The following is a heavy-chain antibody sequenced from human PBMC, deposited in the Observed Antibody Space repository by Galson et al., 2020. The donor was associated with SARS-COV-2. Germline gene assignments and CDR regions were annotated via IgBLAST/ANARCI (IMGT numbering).Heavy chain of an antibody. Sequence: SQTLSLTCNVSGASIRNDDYYWGWIRQSPGKGLVWVGGIHYTGTTYYNPSLKSRLRISLDTSKNQFSLHLTSVAAADSAQYYCARLVTTLTARPDLATFDLWGQGTMVTVSS. J-gene: IGHJ3*01. CDR1: GASIRNDDYY. D-gene: IGHD6-6*01. CDR2: IHYTGTT. CDR3: ARLVTTLTARPDLATFDL. V-gene: IGHV4-30-4*08.